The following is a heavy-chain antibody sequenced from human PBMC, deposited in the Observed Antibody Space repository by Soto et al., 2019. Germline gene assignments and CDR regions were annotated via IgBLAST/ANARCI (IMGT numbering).Heavy chain of an antibody. Sequence: GGSLRLSCAASGFTFSSYAMSWVRQAPGKGLEWVSTVSVSGGTTYYADSVKGRFTISRDNPKNTLYLQMNSLRVEDTAAYYCAKGINLFGGAPPLAPSDYWGQGSLVTVSS. V-gene: IGHV3-23*01. J-gene: IGHJ4*02. CDR1: GFTFSSYA. CDR3: AKGINLFGGAPPLAPSDY. D-gene: IGHD3-3*02. CDR2: VSVSGGTT.